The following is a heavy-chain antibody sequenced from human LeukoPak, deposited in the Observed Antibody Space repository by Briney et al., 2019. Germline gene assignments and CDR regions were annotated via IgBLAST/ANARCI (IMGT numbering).Heavy chain of an antibody. D-gene: IGHD3-22*01. J-gene: IGHJ4*02. Sequence: ASVKVSCKASGYTFTGYYIHWVRQAPGQGLEWMGWINPNSGGTNYAQKFQGRVTMTRDTSISTAYMELSSLRSEDTAVYYCARGYPTYYYDSSGYSDYWGQGTLVTVSS. CDR3: ARGYPTYYYDSSGYSDY. V-gene: IGHV1-2*02. CDR1: GYTFTGYY. CDR2: INPNSGGT.